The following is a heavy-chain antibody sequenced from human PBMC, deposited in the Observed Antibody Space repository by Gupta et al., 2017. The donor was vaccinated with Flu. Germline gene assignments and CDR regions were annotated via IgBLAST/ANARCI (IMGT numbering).Heavy chain of an antibody. CDR2: IWYDGSNK. D-gene: IGHD5-12*01. J-gene: IGHJ4*02. Sequence: QVQLVESGGGVVQPGRSLRLSCAASGFTFSTYGIHWVRQAPGKGLEWVAFIWYDGSNKDYADSVKGRFTISRDNSKNTLFLQMNSLRAEDTAVYYCARDFYGVYERLDYWGQGTLVTVSS. CDR1: GFTFSTYG. V-gene: IGHV3-33*01. CDR3: ARDFYGVYERLDY.